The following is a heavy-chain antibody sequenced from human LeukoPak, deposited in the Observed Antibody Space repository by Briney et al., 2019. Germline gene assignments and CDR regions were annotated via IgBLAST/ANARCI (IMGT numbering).Heavy chain of an antibody. D-gene: IGHD2-8*01. J-gene: IGHJ6*03. CDR3: ATRPSSYGYYYMDV. Sequence: GGSLRLSCAASGFTLSNYAMSWVRQAPGKGLECVSAIDYNGGSTYYADSVKGRFTISRDNSKNTLYLQMNSLRAEDTVIYYCATRPSSYGYYYMDVWGKGTTVTVSS. V-gene: IGHV3-23*01. CDR1: GFTLSNYA. CDR2: IDYNGGST.